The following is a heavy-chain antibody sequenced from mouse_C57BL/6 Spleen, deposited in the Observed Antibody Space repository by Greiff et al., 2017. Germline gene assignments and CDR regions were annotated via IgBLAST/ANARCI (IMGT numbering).Heavy chain of an antibody. CDR2: IYPGDGDT. CDR1: GYAFSSYW. D-gene: IGHD4-1*01. V-gene: IGHV1-80*01. Sequence: QVHVKQSGAELVKPGASVKISCKASGYAFSSYWMNWVKQRPGKGLEWIGQIYPGDGDTNYNGKFKGKATLTADKSSSTAYMQLSSLTSEDSAVYFCARKGTLTGDWYFDVWGTGTTVTVSS. CDR3: ARKGTLTGDWYFDV. J-gene: IGHJ1*03.